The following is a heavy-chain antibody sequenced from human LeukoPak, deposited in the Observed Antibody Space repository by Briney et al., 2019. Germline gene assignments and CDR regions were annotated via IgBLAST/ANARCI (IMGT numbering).Heavy chain of an antibody. CDR1: GFTFSSYS. D-gene: IGHD3-16*01. CDR2: ISSSSSYI. Sequence: GGSLRLSCAASGFTFSSYSMNWVRQAPGKGLEWVSSISSSSSYIYYADSVKDRFTISRDNAKNSLYLQMNSLRAEDTAVYYCASGGAARDYWGQGTLVTVSS. CDR3: ASGGAARDY. J-gene: IGHJ4*02. V-gene: IGHV3-21*01.